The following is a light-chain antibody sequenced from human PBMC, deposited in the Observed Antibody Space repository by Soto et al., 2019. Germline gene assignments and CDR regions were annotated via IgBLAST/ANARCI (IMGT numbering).Light chain of an antibody. V-gene: IGLV2-14*01. Sequence: QSVLTQPASVSGSPGQSITISCTGTSSDVGDYNYVSWYQQYPGKAPKLMIYDVSNRPSGVSNRFSGSKSGNTASLTISGLQAEDEADYYCSSYTSSSTLLVLFGGGTKLTVL. CDR3: SSYTSSSTLLVL. J-gene: IGLJ2*01. CDR1: SSDVGDYNY. CDR2: DVS.